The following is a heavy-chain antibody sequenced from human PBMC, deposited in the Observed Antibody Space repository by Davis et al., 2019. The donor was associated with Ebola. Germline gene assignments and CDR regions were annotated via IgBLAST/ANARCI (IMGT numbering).Heavy chain of an antibody. Sequence: SETLSLTCTVSGGSISSYYWSWIRQPPGKGLEWIGYIYYSGSTNYNPSLKSRVTISVDTSKNQFSLKLSSVTAADTAVYYCARGWPSTVTTDYYAMDVWGKGTTVTVSS. CDR1: GGSISSYY. J-gene: IGHJ6*04. CDR3: ARGWPSTVTTDYYAMDV. V-gene: IGHV4-59*08. D-gene: IGHD4-17*01. CDR2: IYYSGST.